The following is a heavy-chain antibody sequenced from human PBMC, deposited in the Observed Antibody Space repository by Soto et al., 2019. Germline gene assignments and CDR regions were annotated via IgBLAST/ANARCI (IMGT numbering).Heavy chain of an antibody. J-gene: IGHJ6*02. V-gene: IGHV3-11*06. CDR3: ASKVSQTYGMDV. CDR2: ISSSSSYT. Sequence: SLSLSCAAAGCTFIDYYRRWISQAPGKGLEWVSYISSSSSYTNYADSVKGRFTISRDNAKNSLYLQMNSLRAEDTAVYYCASKVSQTYGMDVWGQGTTVTVS. CDR1: GCTFIDYY. D-gene: IGHD4-4*01.